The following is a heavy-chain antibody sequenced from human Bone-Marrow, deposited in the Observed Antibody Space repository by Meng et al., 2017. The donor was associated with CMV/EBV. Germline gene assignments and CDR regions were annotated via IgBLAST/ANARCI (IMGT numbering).Heavy chain of an antibody. Sequence: GGSLRLSCAASGFTFSSDSMNWVRQAPGKGLEWVSSISSSSSYIYYADSVKGRFTISRDNAKNSLYLQMNSLRAEDTAVYYCARDHRIAGRYYHGMDVWGQGTTVTVSS. J-gene: IGHJ6*02. CDR1: GFTFSSDS. D-gene: IGHD6-6*01. V-gene: IGHV3-21*01. CDR3: ARDHRIAGRYYHGMDV. CDR2: ISSSSSYI.